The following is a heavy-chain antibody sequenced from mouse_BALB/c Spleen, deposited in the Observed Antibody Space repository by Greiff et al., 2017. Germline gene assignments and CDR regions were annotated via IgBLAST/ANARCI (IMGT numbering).Heavy chain of an antibody. Sequence: QVQLQQSGPGLVQPSQSLSITCTVSGFSLTSYGVHWVRQPPGKGLEWLGVIWSGGSTDYYAAFISRLSISKDNSKSQVFFKMHSLQADDTALYYCARRPGYYYAMDYWGPGTSVTVSS. V-gene: IGHV2-4*02. J-gene: IGHJ4*01. CDR3: ARRPGYYYAMDY. CDR1: GFSLTSYG. CDR2: IWSGGST.